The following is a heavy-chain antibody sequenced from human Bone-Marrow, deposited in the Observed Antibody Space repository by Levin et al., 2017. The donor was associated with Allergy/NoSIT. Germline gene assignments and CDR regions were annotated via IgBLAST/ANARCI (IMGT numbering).Heavy chain of an antibody. CDR1: GFTFSSYA. CDR3: AKDVGIDFWSGIRNDAFDS. J-gene: IGHJ3*02. Sequence: GESLKISCAASGFTFSSYAMSWVRQAPGKGLEWVSAISGSGGSTYYADSVKGRFTISRDNSKNTLYLQMNSLRAEDTAVYYCAKDVGIDFWSGIRNDAFDSWGQGTMVTVSS. CDR2: ISGSGGST. D-gene: IGHD3-3*01. V-gene: IGHV3-23*01.